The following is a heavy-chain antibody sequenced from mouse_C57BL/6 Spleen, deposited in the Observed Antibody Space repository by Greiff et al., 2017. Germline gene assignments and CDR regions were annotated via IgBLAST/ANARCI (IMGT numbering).Heavy chain of an antibody. CDR3: ARAGTGQLRLRWDLDY. D-gene: IGHD3-2*02. CDR1: GYTFTGYW. V-gene: IGHV1-9*01. CDR2: ILPGRGST. J-gene: IGHJ2*01. Sequence: QVQLQQSGAELMKPGASVKLSCKATGYTFTGYWIEWVKQRPGHGLEWIGAILPGRGSTNYNEKFKGKATFTADTSSNTAYMQRSSLTTEDSAILYGARAGTGQLRLRWDLDYWGQGTTLTVSS.